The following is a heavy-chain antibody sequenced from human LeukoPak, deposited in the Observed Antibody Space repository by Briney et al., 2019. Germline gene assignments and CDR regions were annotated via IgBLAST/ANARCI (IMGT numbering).Heavy chain of an antibody. CDR3: ARVLVTTRYYYYYMDV. D-gene: IGHD4-17*01. CDR1: GGTFSSYA. CDR2: IIPIFGTA. V-gene: IGHV1-69*06. J-gene: IGHJ6*03. Sequence: SVKVSCKASGGTFSSYAISWVRQAPGQGLEWMGGIIPIFGTANYAQKFQGRVTITADKSTSTAYMELSSLRSEDTAVYYCARVLVTTRYYYYYMDVWGKGTTVTISS.